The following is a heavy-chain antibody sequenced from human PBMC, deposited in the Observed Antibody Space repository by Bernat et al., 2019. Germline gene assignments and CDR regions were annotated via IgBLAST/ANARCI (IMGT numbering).Heavy chain of an antibody. CDR1: GFTFSSYS. J-gene: IGHJ2*01. CDR3: AGRGVDWYFDL. CDR2: ISSSSSYI. D-gene: IGHD6-25*01. V-gene: IGHV3-21*01. Sequence: EVQLVESGGGLVKPGGSLRLSCAASGFTFSSYSMNWVRQAPGKGLEWVSSISSSSSYIYYADSVKGRFTISRENAKNSLYLQMNSLRAEDTAVYYCAGRGVDWYFDLWGRGTLVTVSS.